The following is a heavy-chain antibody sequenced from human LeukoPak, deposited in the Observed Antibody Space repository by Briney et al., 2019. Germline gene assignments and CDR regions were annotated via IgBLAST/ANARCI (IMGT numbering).Heavy chain of an antibody. CDR2: INSDGSEG. CDR1: GFTFSGFW. Sequence: PGGSLRLSCAVSGFTFSGFWMSWSRQAPGKGLEWVASINSDGSEGYYADVVKGRFTISRDNAKNSLYLQINSLRAEDTAVYYCARGRGRWPTVNYWGQGTLVTVSS. CDR3: ARGRGRWPTVNY. J-gene: IGHJ4*02. V-gene: IGHV3-7*03. D-gene: IGHD4-11*01.